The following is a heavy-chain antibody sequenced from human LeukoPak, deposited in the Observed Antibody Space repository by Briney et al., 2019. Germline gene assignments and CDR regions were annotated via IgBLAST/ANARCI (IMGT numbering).Heavy chain of an antibody. CDR3: AKDARAGTY. V-gene: IGHV3-9*01. CDR2: ISWNSGSI. Sequence: PGRSLRLSCAASGFTFDDYAMHWVRQAPGKGLEWVSGISWNSGSIGYADSVKGRFTISRDNARNSLYLQMNSLRAEDTALYYCAKDARAGTYWGQGTLVTVSS. CDR1: GFTFDDYA. J-gene: IGHJ4*02.